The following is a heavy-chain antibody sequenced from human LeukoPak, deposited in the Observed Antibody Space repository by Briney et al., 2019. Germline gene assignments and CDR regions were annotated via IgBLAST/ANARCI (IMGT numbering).Heavy chain of an antibody. V-gene: IGHV1-69*13. D-gene: IGHD3-9*01. CDR3: ATDPHYYDILTGYYR. CDR1: GGTFSSYA. Sequence: SVKVSCKASGGTFSSYAISWVRQAPGQGLEWMGGIIPIFGTANYAQKFQGRVTITADESTSTAYMELSSLRSEDTAVYYCATDPHYYDILTGYYRWGQRTLVTVSS. J-gene: IGHJ4*02. CDR2: IIPIFGTA.